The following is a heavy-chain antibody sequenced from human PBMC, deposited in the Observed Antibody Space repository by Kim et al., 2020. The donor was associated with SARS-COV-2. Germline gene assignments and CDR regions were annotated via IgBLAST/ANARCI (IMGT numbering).Heavy chain of an antibody. V-gene: IGHV4-39*01. Sequence: SETLSLTCTVSGGSISSSSYYWGWIRQPPGKGLEWIGSIYYSGSTYYNPSLKSRVTISVDTSKNQFSLKLSSVTAADTAVYYCARHRPRAQATITMNRGGGWFDPWGQGTLVTVSS. D-gene: IGHD3-10*01. CDR3: ARHRPRAQATITMNRGGGWFDP. CDR1: GGSISSSSYY. CDR2: IYYSGST. J-gene: IGHJ5*02.